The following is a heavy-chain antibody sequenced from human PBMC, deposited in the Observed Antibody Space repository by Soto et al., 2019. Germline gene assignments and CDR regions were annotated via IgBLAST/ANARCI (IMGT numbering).Heavy chain of an antibody. CDR3: ASLTSSGWLSASYFDY. Sequence: SETLSLTCTVSGGSISSSSYYWGWIRQPPGKGLEWIGSIYYSGSTYYNPSLKSRVTISVDTSKNQISLKLSPVTAADTAVYYCASLTSSGWLSASYFDYWGQGTLVTVSS. V-gene: IGHV4-39*01. CDR2: IYYSGST. D-gene: IGHD6-19*01. CDR1: GGSISSSSYY. J-gene: IGHJ4*02.